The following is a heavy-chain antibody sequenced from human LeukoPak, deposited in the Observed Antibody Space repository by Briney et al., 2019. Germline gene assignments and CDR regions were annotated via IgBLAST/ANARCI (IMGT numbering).Heavy chain of an antibody. CDR1: GYTFTSYA. J-gene: IGHJ6*03. D-gene: IGHD4-17*01. CDR2: INTNTGNP. V-gene: IGHV7-4-1*02. CDR3: AREMAGTTRYSRGDMDV. Sequence: ASVKVSCKASGYTFTSYAMNWVRQAPGQGLEWMGWINTNTGNPTYAQGFTGRFVFSLDTSVSTAYLQISSLKAEDTAVYYCAREMAGTTRYSRGDMDVWGKGTTVTISS.